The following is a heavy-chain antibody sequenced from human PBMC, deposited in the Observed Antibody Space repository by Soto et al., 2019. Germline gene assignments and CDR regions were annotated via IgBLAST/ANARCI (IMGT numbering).Heavy chain of an antibody. CDR2: ISSNGGST. CDR1: GFTFSSYA. V-gene: IGHV3-64*01. CDR3: ARAQRPVLIWFGEFYS. Sequence: EVQLVESGGGLVQPGGSLRLSCAASGFTFSSYAMHWVRQAPGKGLEYVSAISSNGGSTYYANSVKGRFTISRDNSKNTLYLQMGSLRAEDMAVYYCARAQRPVLIWFGEFYSWGQGTLVTVSS. J-gene: IGHJ5*01. D-gene: IGHD3-10*01.